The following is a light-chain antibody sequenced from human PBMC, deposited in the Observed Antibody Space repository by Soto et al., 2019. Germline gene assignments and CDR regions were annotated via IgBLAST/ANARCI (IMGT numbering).Light chain of an antibody. V-gene: IGKV1-5*03. CDR2: KAS. Sequence: DIQMTQSPSTLSASVGDRVTITCRASQSISSWLAWYQQRPGKAPKLLIYKASSLQSGVPSRFSGSGSGTEFTLTITSLQPDDFATYYCQQNYITPPFTFGGGTKVE. J-gene: IGKJ4*01. CDR1: QSISSW. CDR3: QQNYITPPFT.